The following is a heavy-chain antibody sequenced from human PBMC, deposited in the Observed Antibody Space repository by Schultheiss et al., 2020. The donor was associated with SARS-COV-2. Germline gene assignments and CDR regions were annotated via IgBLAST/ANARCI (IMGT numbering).Heavy chain of an antibody. CDR3: AHRRVGSGLGY. D-gene: IGHD2-15*01. CDR1: GFSLSTSGVG. J-gene: IGHJ4*02. Sequence: SGPTLVKPTQTLTLTCTFSGFSLSTSGVGVGWIRQPPGKALEWLVVIHWNDANHYRQSLKSRLTVTKDTSKNQVVLTMTNMDPVDTATYFCAHRRVGSGLGYWGQGTLVTVSS. V-gene: IGHV2-5*01. CDR2: IHWNDAN.